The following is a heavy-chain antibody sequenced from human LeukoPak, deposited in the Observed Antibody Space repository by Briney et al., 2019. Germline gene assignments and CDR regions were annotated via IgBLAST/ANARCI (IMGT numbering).Heavy chain of an antibody. CDR1: GYTFSDYY. CDR2: INPNSAGT. J-gene: IGHJ5*02. V-gene: IGHV1-2*02. D-gene: IGHD4-11*01. Sequence: ASVKVSCKASGYTFSDYYMHWVRHAPRQGPEWMGWINPNSAGTKYAQKFQGRVTMTRDTSISTAYMELSRLTSDDTAVYYCARHSKYASNWFDPWGQGTLVTVSA. CDR3: ARHSKYASNWFDP.